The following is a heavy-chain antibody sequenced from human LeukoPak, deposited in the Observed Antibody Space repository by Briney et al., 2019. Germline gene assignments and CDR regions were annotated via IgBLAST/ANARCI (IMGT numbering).Heavy chain of an antibody. Sequence: PGGALRLSCAASGFTFSSYDMTWVRQAPGKGLEWVSSISSSSSYIYYADSVKGRFTISRDNAKNSLYLQMNSLRAEDTAVYYCARFQFSSWDSYFDYWGQGTLVTVSS. CDR3: ARFQFSSWDSYFDY. V-gene: IGHV3-21*01. CDR2: ISSSSSYI. CDR1: GFTFSSYD. J-gene: IGHJ4*02. D-gene: IGHD6-13*01.